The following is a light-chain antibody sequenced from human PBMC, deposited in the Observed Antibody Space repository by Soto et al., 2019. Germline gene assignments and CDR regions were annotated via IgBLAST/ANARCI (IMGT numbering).Light chain of an antibody. CDR2: DVT. CDR1: SSDVGGYNY. Sequence: QSVLTQPASVSGSPGQSITISCTGTSSDVGGYNYVSWYQQYPDKAPKLVIYDVTSRPSGVSNRFSGSKSGSTASLTISGLRAEDEADYYCSSYTTYCTLLFGGGTKLTVL. CDR3: SSYTTYCTLL. V-gene: IGLV2-14*01. J-gene: IGLJ2*01.